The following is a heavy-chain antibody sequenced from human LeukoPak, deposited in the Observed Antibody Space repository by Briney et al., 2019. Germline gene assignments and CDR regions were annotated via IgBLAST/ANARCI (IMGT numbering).Heavy chain of an antibody. CDR3: AKDLDSSAEGGY. CDR2: IWYDGSNK. D-gene: IGHD3-22*01. CDR1: GFTLSSYG. Sequence: GGSLRLSCAASGFTLSSYGMHWVRQAPGKGLEWVAVIWYDGSNKYYADSVKGRFTISRDNSKNTLYLQMNSLRAEDTAVYYCAKDLDSSAEGGYWGQGTLVTVSS. V-gene: IGHV3-33*06. J-gene: IGHJ4*02.